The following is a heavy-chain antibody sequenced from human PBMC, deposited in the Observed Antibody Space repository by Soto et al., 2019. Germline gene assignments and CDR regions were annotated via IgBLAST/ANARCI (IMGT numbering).Heavy chain of an antibody. CDR1: GFTFSSYA. CDR2: VSTDGGVQ. D-gene: IGHD3-3*01. J-gene: IGHJ4*02. V-gene: IGHV3-30-3*01. CDR3: VRENYDFSLGSFDY. Sequence: GGSLRLSCAASGFTFSSYAMHWVCQPPGKGLEWVAVVSTDGGVQYYADSVKGRFTISRDNSKNTVYLQMDSLRAEDTAVYYCVRENYDFSLGSFDYWGQGVLVTVSS.